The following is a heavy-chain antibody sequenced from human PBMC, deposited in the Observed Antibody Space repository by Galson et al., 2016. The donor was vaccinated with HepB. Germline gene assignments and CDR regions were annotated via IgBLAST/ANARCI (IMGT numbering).Heavy chain of an antibody. V-gene: IGHV3-9*01. D-gene: IGHD3-22*01. CDR2: ISWNSGNI. CDR1: GFTFEDDA. CDR3: TTLTTILVHPDY. J-gene: IGHJ4*02. Sequence: SLRLSCAASGFTFEDDAMHWVRQTPGKGLEWVSGISWNSGNIGYADSVKGRFTISRDNAKNSLYLEMNSLQTEDTAMYFCTTLTTILVHPDYWGRGTLVTVSS.